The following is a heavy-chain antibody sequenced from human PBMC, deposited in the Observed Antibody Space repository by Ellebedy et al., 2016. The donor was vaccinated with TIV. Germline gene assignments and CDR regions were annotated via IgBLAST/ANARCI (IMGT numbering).Heavy chain of an antibody. D-gene: IGHD6-19*01. V-gene: IGHV4-59*08. CDR2: IYYSGST. Sequence: MPGGSLRLSCTVSGGSISSYYWSWIRQPPGKGLEWIGYIYYSGSTNYNPSLKSRVTISVDTSKNQFSLKLSSVTAADTSVYYCARLHSSSGWSTDYWGQGTLVTVSS. CDR3: ARLHSSSGWSTDY. CDR1: GGSISSYY. J-gene: IGHJ4*02.